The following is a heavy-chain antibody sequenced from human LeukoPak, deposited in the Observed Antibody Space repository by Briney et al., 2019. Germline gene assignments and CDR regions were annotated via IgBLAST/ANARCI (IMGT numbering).Heavy chain of an antibody. CDR2: IIPIFGTA. V-gene: IGHV1-69*05. J-gene: IGHJ4*02. CDR3: ARRDCSSTSCYGLDY. D-gene: IGHD2-2*01. CDR1: GYTFTGYY. Sequence: ASVKVSCKASGYTFTGYYIHWVRQAPGQGLEWMGGIIPIFGTANYAQKFQGRVTITTDESTSTAYMELSSLRSEDTAVYYCARRDCSSTSCYGLDYWGQGTLVTVSS.